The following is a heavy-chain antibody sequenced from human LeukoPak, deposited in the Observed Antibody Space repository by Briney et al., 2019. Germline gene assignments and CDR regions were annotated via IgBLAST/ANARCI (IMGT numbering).Heavy chain of an antibody. Sequence: ASVKVSRKASVYTFIVYHMHWVRQAPGQGLEWMGWINPSSGGTESAEAFQDRVSMTRGTSFSAAYMELSRLRYDDTAVYYCARESYNYGSGKPGGLDVWGQGTTVTVSS. CDR2: INPSSGGT. CDR1: VYTFIVYH. D-gene: IGHD3-10*01. V-gene: IGHV1-2*02. CDR3: ARESYNYGSGKPGGLDV. J-gene: IGHJ6*02.